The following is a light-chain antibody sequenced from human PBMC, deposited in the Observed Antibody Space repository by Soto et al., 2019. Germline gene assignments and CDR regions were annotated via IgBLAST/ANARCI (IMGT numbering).Light chain of an antibody. V-gene: IGKV1-5*03. J-gene: IGKJ1*01. CDR3: QHYKTWA. CDR2: KAS. Sequence: DIQMTQSPSTLSAFVGDSVTITCRASQNMGVWLAWYQQKPGKAPDLLIHKASILLSVVPSRFSGSGSGTEFTLTISSLQPDDFATYFCQHYKTWAFGQGTKVE. CDR1: QNMGVW.